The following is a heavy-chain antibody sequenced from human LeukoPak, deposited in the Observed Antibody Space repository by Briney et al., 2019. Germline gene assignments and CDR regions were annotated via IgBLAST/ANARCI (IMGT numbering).Heavy chain of an antibody. CDR3: ARARDSSGYYYYYYMDV. CDR1: GFTFSSYA. J-gene: IGHJ6*03. Sequence: PGGSLRLSCAASGFTFSSYAMHWFRQAPGKGLEWVALIWYDGSNKYYADSVKGRFTISRDNSKNTLYLQMNSLRAEDTAVYYCARARDSSGYYYYYYMDVWGKGTTVTVSS. D-gene: IGHD3-22*01. V-gene: IGHV3-33*08. CDR2: IWYDGSNK.